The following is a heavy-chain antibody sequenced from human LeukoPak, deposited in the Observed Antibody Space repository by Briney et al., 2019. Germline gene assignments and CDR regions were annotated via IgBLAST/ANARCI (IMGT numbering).Heavy chain of an antibody. CDR1: GFSFSGAW. J-gene: IGHJ4*02. V-gene: IGHV3-15*01. CDR3: TTVTHFYL. Sequence: KPGGSLRPSCATSGFSFSGAWLSWVRQAPGKGVEWVGRIKNGGATDHAAPVQGRFTISRDDSKATLYLQMNSLKTEDTAIYYCTTVTHFYLGGQGTLVTVSA. D-gene: IGHD2-15*01. CDR2: IKNGGAT.